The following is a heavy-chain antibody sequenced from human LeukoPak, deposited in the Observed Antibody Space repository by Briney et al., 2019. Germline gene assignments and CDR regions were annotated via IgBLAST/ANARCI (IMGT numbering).Heavy chain of an antibody. V-gene: IGHV4-38-2*01. CDR1: GYSISSGYY. CDR3: ARQDRTLYYDSSGLYFDY. D-gene: IGHD3-22*01. J-gene: IGHJ4*02. CDR2: IFHGGNT. Sequence: SETLSLTCAVSGYSISSGYYWGWIRQPPGKGLEWIGSIFHGGNTYYSPSLKSRVTISMDTSMNQFSLKVTSVTAADTAVYYRARQDRTLYYDSSGLYFDYWGRGTLVAVSS.